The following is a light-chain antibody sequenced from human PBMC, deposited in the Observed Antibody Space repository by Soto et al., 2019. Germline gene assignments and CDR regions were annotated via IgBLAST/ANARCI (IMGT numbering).Light chain of an antibody. Sequence: QSALTQPAAVSGSPGQSITISCAGTSSDVGGYNYVSWYQQHPGKAPKLMIYAVTDRPSGVSSRFSGSKSGNTAFLTISGLQAENEADYYCSSYTSSSTIFGTAPNATVL. V-gene: IGLV2-14*01. CDR2: AVT. CDR1: SSDVGGYNY. J-gene: IGLJ1*01. CDR3: SSYTSSSTI.